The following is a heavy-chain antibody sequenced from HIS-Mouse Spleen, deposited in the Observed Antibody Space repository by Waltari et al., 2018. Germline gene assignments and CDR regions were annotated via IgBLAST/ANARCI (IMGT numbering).Heavy chain of an antibody. CDR1: GFPFSSYG. CDR2: ISYDGSNK. D-gene: IGHD1-26*01. Sequence: QVQLVESGGGVVQPGRYLGLSCAASGFPFSSYGMHWVLRAPGKGLEWVAVISYDGSNKYYADSVKGRFTISRDNSKNTLYLQMNSLRAEDTAVYYCAKDTSGSYSDYWGQGTLVTVSS. V-gene: IGHV3-30*18. J-gene: IGHJ4*02. CDR3: AKDTSGSYSDY.